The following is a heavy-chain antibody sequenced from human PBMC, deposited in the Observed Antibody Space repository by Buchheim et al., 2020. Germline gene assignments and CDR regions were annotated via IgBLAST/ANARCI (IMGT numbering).Heavy chain of an antibody. CDR2: ISSTFSSI. Sequence: EVQLVESGGGLVKPGGSLRLSCAASGFTLSSYNMNWVRQAPGKGLEWVSSISSTFSSIYYADSVKGRFTISRDNAKNSLYLQMNSLRAEDTAVYYCAKRFQLFAGDWFDPWGQGTL. CDR3: AKRFQLFAGDWFDP. J-gene: IGHJ5*02. V-gene: IGHV3-21*04. D-gene: IGHD5-18*01. CDR1: GFTLSSYN.